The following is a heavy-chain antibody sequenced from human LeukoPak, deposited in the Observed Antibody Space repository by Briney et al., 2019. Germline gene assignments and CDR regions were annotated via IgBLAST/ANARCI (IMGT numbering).Heavy chain of an antibody. J-gene: IGHJ5*02. D-gene: IGHD5-24*01. CDR2: IYPGDSDT. V-gene: IGHV5-51*01. CDR3: ARQRRDGYKRDNWFDP. CDR1: GYSFTSYW. Sequence: PGESLKISCKGSGYSFTSYWIGWVRQMPGKGLEWMGIIYPGDSDTRYSPSFQGQVTISADKSISTAYLQWSSLKASDTAMYYCARQRRDGYKRDNWFDPWGQGTLVTVSS.